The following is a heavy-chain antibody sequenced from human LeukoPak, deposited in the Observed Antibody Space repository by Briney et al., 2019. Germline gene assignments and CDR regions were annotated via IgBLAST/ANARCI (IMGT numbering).Heavy chain of an antibody. D-gene: IGHD3-22*01. CDR2: INHSGST. CDR3: ARGGPMIVVVITKAYYFDY. Sequence: SETLSLTCAVYGGSFSGYYWSWIRQPPGKRLEWIGEINHSGSTNYNPSLKSRVTISVDTSKNQFSLKLSSVTAADTAVYYCARGGPMIVVVITKAYYFDYWGQGTLVTVSS. J-gene: IGHJ4*02. CDR1: GGSFSGYY. V-gene: IGHV4-34*01.